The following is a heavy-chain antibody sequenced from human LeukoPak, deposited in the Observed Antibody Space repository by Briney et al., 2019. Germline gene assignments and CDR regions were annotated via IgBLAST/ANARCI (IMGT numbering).Heavy chain of an antibody. CDR3: ARETPTMGIDY. J-gene: IGHJ4*02. CDR2: IYYSGST. Sequence: KPSETLSLTCTVSGGSISSSSYYWGWIRQPPGKGLEWIGSIYYSGSTYCNPSLKSRVTISVDTSKNQFSLKLSSVTAADTAVYYCARETPTMGIDYWGQGTLVTVSS. V-gene: IGHV4-39*07. CDR1: GGSISSSSYY. D-gene: IGHD3-10*01.